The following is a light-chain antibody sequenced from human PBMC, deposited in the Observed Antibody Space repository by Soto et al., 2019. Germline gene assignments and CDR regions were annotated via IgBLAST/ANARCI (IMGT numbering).Light chain of an antibody. J-gene: IGKJ4*01. CDR3: QQSGRSPS. Sequence: EIVLTQSPGTLSLSPGETATLSCRASQSVSSSNFAWYQQTAGQAPRLLIYGASTRATSIPDRFSGGGSGIDFIRSISRLLPADFAVHYCQQSGRSPSFGGGTKVEIK. CDR2: GAS. CDR1: QSVSSSN. V-gene: IGKV3-20*01.